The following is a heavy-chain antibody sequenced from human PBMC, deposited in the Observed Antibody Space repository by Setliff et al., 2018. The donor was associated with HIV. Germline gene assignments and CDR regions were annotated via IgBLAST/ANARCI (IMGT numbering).Heavy chain of an antibody. Sequence: SETLSLTCTVSGGSISSSGYYWSWIRQPPGKGMEWIGFIYDSGSTNYNPSLKSRVSISADTSKHQFSLKLSSLTAADTAVYYCARSRGPWDSSHEPGSSWFDYWGQGTLVTVSS. D-gene: IGHD6-13*01. V-gene: IGHV4-61*05. CDR2: IYDSGST. CDR3: ARSRGPWDSSHEPGSSWFDY. CDR1: GGSISSSGYY. J-gene: IGHJ4*02.